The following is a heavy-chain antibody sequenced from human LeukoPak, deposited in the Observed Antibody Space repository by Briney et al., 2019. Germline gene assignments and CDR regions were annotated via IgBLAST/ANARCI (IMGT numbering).Heavy chain of an antibody. CDR2: IYSGGST. D-gene: IGHD2-21*01. CDR3: ARTPGGPVYSVDY. J-gene: IGHJ4*02. CDR1: GFTVSSNY. V-gene: IGHV3-66*01. Sequence: GGSLRLSCAASGFTVSSNYMSWVRQAPGKGLEWVSVIYSGGSTYYADSVKGRFTISRDNSKNTLYLQMSSLRAEDTAVYYCARTPGGPVYSVDYWGQGTLVTVSS.